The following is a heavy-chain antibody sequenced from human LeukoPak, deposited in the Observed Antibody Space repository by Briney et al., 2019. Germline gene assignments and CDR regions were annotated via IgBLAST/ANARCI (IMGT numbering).Heavy chain of an antibody. CDR1: GFTFSSCA. J-gene: IGHJ4*02. V-gene: IGHV3-30-3*01. CDR2: ISYDGSNK. CDR3: ARLPIVVVAATPDY. Sequence: GGSLRLSCAASGFTFSSCAMHWVRQAPGKGLEWVAVISYDGSNKYYADSVKGRFTISRDNSKNTLYLQMNSLRAEDTAVYYCARLPIVVVAATPDYWGQGTLVTVSS. D-gene: IGHD2-15*01.